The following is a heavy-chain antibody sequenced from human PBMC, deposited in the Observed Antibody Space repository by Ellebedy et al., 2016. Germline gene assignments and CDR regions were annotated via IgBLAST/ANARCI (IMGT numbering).Heavy chain of an antibody. V-gene: IGHV3-7*01. Sequence: GESLKISXGGSGFSFSTYWMAWVRQAPGKGLEWVANIKGDGSQTYYVDSVKGRFTISRDNAKNTLYLQINGLRVEDTAFYYCARVPRGSRDFDYWGQGALVTVSS. CDR3: ARVPRGSRDFDY. CDR2: IKGDGSQT. CDR1: GFSFSTYW. J-gene: IGHJ4*02. D-gene: IGHD1-26*01.